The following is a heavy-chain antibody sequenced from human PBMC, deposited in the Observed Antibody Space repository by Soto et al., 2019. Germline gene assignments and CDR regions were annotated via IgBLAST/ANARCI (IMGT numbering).Heavy chain of an antibody. V-gene: IGHV1-3*01. CDR1: GYTFTSYA. CDR2: INAGNGNT. J-gene: IGHJ6*02. CDR3: ARVIGYYYHMDV. D-gene: IGHD3-22*01. Sequence: ASVKVSCKASGYTFTSYAMHWVRQAPGQRLEWMGWINAGNGNTKYSQKFQGRVTITRDTSASTAYMELSSLRSEDTAVYYCARVIGYYYHMDVWGQGTTVTVSS.